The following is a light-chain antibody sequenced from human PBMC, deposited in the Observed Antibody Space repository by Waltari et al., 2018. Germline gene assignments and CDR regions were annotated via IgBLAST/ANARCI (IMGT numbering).Light chain of an antibody. J-gene: IGLJ2*01. V-gene: IGLV2-14*01. CDR2: EVS. Sequence: QSALTQPASVSGSPGQSITIPCTGTSSDVGGYNSASWYQQHPGKAPKLMIYEVSNRPSGVSNRFSDSKSGNTASLTISGLQAEDEADYYCSSYTSSSVVFGGGTKLTVL. CDR3: SSYTSSSVV. CDR1: SSDVGGYNS.